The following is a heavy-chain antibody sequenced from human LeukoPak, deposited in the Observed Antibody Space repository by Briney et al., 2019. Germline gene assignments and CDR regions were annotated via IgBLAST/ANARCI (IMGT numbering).Heavy chain of an antibody. CDR2: IYYSGSP. V-gene: IGHV4-59*01. CDR1: GGSISSYY. CDR3: ARLRPDIVVVPPGAYMDV. D-gene: IGHD2-2*01. J-gene: IGHJ6*03. Sequence: PSETLSLTCTVSGGSISSYYWSCIRQPPGKGLECIGYIYYSGSPNYNPSLKSPVTLSVDTSKKHCSLKLSSVTAADTAVYYCARLRPDIVVVPPGAYMDVWGKGTTVTVSS.